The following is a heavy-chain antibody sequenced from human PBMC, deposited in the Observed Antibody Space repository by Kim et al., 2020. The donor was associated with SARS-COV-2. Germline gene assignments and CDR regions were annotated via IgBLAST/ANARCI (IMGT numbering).Heavy chain of an antibody. J-gene: IGHJ6*02. V-gene: IGHV3-15*01. CDR1: GFTFSNAW. CDR2: IKSKTDGGTT. CDR3: TTDPEHSYSFPYYYYYGMDV. D-gene: IGHD5-18*01. Sequence: WGSLRLSCAASGFTFSNAWMSWVRQAPGKGLEWVGRIKSKTDGGTTDYAAPVKGRFTISRDDSKNTLYLQMNSLKTEDTAVYYCTTDPEHSYSFPYYYYYGMDVWGQGTTVTVSS.